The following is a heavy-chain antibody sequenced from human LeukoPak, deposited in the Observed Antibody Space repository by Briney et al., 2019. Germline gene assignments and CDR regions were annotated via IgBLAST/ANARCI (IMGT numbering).Heavy chain of an antibody. Sequence: GGSLRLSCAASGFTFSSYAMSWVRQAPGRGLEWVSAISGSGGSTYSADSVKGRFAISRDRSKNTLYLQINSLRADDTAIYYCARQLGYCSRGTCYFDYWGQGTLVTVSS. J-gene: IGHJ4*02. CDR1: GFTFSSYA. CDR3: ARQLGYCSRGTCYFDY. CDR2: ISGSGGST. D-gene: IGHD2-15*01. V-gene: IGHV3-23*01.